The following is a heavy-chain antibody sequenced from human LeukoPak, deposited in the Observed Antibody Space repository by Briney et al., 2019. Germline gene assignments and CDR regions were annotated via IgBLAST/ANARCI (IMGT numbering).Heavy chain of an antibody. CDR3: ARVGCLVGARSGAIDY. V-gene: IGHV3-23*01. CDR1: GFTFSNYA. Sequence: GGSLRLSCAASGFTFSNYAMSWVRQAAGKGLEWVSSISGSGGTIYNADSEKGRFSISRDNSRNMLFLQMISLRARNPAVYYCARVGCLVGARSGAIDYWGQGTLVTVSS. J-gene: IGHJ4*02. D-gene: IGHD1-26*01. CDR2: ISGSGGTI.